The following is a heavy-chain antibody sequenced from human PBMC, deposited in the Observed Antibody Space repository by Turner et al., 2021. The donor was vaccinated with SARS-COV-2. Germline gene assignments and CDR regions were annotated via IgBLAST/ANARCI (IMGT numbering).Heavy chain of an antibody. Sequence: LQPQESGPGLVTPSETLSLTCTVSGGSISSSTYYWGWNRQPPGKGLEWIGSIYYSGITYNNPSLKKRGTISIDTSKNQFSLELSSVTAADTAVYYCARLMDTAMGYYGMDVWGQGTTVTVSS. CDR1: GGSISSSTYY. V-gene: IGHV4-39*01. J-gene: IGHJ6*02. CDR3: ARLMDTAMGYYGMDV. CDR2: IYYSGIT. D-gene: IGHD5-18*01.